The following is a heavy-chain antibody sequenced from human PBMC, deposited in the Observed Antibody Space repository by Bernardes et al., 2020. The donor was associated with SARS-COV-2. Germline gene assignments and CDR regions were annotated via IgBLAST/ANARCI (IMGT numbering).Heavy chain of an antibody. Sequence: ASVKVSCKASGYTFTSYDINWVQQATGQGLEWMGWMNPNSGNTGYAQKFQGRVTMTRNTSISTAYMELSSLRSEDTAVYYCATPRGYSGYDWGRYYFDIWGQGTMVTVSS. J-gene: IGHJ3*02. CDR1: GYTFTSYD. CDR2: MNPNSGNT. V-gene: IGHV1-8*01. CDR3: ATPRGYSGYDWGRYYFDI. D-gene: IGHD5-12*01.